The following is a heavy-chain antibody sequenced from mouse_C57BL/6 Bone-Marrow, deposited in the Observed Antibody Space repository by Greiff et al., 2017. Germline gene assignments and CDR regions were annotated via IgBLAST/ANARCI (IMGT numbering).Heavy chain of an antibody. CDR1: GYTFTSYG. D-gene: IGHD1-1*01. V-gene: IGHV1-81*01. CDR3: AYYCGWDFDV. J-gene: IGHJ1*03. CDR2: IYPRSGNT. Sequence: VQLQQSGAELARPGASVKLSCKASGYTFTSYGISWVKPRTGPGLEWIGEIYPRSGNTYYNEKFKGKATLTADKSSSTAYMELRSLTSEDSAVYFCAYYCGWDFDVWGTGTTVTVSS.